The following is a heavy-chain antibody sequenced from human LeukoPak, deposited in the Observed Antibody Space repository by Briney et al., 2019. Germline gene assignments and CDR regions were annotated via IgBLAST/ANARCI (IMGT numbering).Heavy chain of an antibody. V-gene: IGHV1-46*01. J-gene: IGHJ4*02. Sequence: GASVKVSCKASGGTFSSYAISWVRQAPGQGLEWMGIINPSGGSTSYAQKFQGRVTMTRDTSTSTVYMELSSLRSEDTAVYYCARGIEPWPRLNYWGQGTLVTVSS. CDR1: GGTFSSYA. CDR2: INPSGGST. D-gene: IGHD6-19*01. CDR3: ARGIEPWPRLNY.